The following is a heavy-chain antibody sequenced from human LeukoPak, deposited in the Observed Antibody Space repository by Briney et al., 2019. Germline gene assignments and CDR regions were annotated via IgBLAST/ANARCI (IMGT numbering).Heavy chain of an antibody. D-gene: IGHD1-26*01. J-gene: IGHJ4*02. V-gene: IGHV1-2*02. CDR3: ARGSPLGAIPFLYFDH. CDR1: GYTFTDYY. CDR2: VNPNSGGT. Sequence: ASVNVSCKASGYTFTDYYILWLRQAPGQGLEWMGWVNPNSGGTHYAQKFQGRVTMTRDTSINTAYIELSRLRSDDTAVYYCARGSPLGAIPFLYFDHWGQGTLVTVSS.